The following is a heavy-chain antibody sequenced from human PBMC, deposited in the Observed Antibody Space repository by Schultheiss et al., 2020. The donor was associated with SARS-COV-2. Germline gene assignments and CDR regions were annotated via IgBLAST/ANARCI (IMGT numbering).Heavy chain of an antibody. CDR2: INHSGST. D-gene: IGHD2-15*01. CDR3: ARGRGYCSGGTGKCAFDI. CDR1: GGSFSGYY. V-gene: IGHV4-34*01. J-gene: IGHJ3*02. Sequence: SETLSLTCAVYGGSFSGYYWGWIRQPPGKGLEWIGEINHSGSTNYNPSLKSRVTISVDTSKNQFSLKLSSVTAADTAVYYCARGRGYCSGGTGKCAFDIWGQGTMVTVSS.